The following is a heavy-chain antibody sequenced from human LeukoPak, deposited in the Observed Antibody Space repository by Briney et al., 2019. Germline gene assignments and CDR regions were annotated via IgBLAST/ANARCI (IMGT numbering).Heavy chain of an antibody. V-gene: IGHV1-3*01. D-gene: IGHD2-15*01. CDR3: ARDLGYCTGGTCYPNWFDP. Sequence: ASVKVSCKASGYTFTSYAMHWVRQAPGQRVGWMGWINAGNDNTKYSQKFQGRVTITRDTSASTAYMELSSLRSEDTAVYYCARDLGYCTGGTCYPNWFDPWGQGTLVIVSS. J-gene: IGHJ5*02. CDR2: INAGNDNT. CDR1: GYTFTSYA.